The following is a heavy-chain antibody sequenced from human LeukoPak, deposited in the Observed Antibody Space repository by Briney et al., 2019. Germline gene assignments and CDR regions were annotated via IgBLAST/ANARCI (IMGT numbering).Heavy chain of an antibody. V-gene: IGHV1-69*04. CDR2: IIPILGMA. Sequence: SVKVSCKASGGTFSTHPISWVRQAPGQGLEWMGKIIPILGMANYAQKFQGRVTITAEESTSTVYMDLSSLTSEDTAVYYCAREGFGEWEQLPFEHWGQGTLVSVSS. CDR1: GGTFSTHP. J-gene: IGHJ4*02. D-gene: IGHD3-16*01. CDR3: AREGFGEWEQLPFEH.